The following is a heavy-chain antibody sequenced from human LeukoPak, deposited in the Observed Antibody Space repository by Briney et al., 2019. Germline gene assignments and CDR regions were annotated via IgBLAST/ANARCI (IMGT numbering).Heavy chain of an antibody. CDR2: ISYDGSNT. J-gene: IGHJ4*02. CDR1: GFTFSSYG. CDR3: AKPYYYGSRSYMDY. Sequence: PGGSLRLSCAASGFTFSSYGMHWGRQAPGKGLEWVAVISYDGSNTYYADSVKGRFTISRDNSKNMLYLQMNSLRAEDTAVYYCAKPYYYGSRSYMDYWGQGTLVTVSS. D-gene: IGHD3-10*01. V-gene: IGHV3-30*18.